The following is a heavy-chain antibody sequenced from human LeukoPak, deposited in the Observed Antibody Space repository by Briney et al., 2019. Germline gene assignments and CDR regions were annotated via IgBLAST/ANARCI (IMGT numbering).Heavy chain of an antibody. D-gene: IGHD1-7*01. CDR2: ISHEGDS. Sequence: SETLSLTCAVYGVSLRGYYWSWIRQSPEKGLEWIGDISHEGDSIYNPSLKSRLTLSVDMSKNQFSLKLRSVTAADTAVYYCARGRNYVSDFYFDVWGKGTTVIVSS. CDR1: GVSLRGYY. CDR3: ARGRNYVSDFYFDV. J-gene: IGHJ6*03. V-gene: IGHV4-34*01.